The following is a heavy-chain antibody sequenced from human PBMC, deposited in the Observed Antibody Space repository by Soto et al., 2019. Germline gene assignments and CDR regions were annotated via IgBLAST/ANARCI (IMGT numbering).Heavy chain of an antibody. CDR1: RFTDRSCG. V-gene: IGHV3-30*18. CDR2: ISYDGSNK. J-gene: IGHJ6*02. CDR3: AKYYDFWSNYGYYGMDV. Sequence: SLRNCCASSRFTDRSCGIHCVRKTPGKGLEWVAVISYDGSNKYYADSVKGRFTISRDNSKNTLYLQMNSLRAEDTAVYYCAKYYDFWSNYGYYGMDVWGQGTTVTVSS. D-gene: IGHD3-3*01.